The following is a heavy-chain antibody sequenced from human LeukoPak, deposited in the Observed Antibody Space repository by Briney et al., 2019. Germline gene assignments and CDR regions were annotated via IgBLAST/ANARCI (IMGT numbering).Heavy chain of an antibody. CDR1: GGSISSGGFY. CDR2: IYYSGGS. D-gene: IGHD5-12*01. Sequence: SETLSLTCTVSGGSISSGGFYWNWIRQHPGEGLEWIGYIYYSGGSYYNPSLKSRVTISVDTSKNQFSLKLRSVTAADTAVYYCARGDTVATFVWGQGTLVTVSS. J-gene: IGHJ4*02. V-gene: IGHV4-31*03. CDR3: ARGDTVATFV.